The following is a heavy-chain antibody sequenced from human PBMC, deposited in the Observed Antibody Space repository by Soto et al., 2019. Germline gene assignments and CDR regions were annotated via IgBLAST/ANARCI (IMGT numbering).Heavy chain of an antibody. CDR3: ASVIAARPTADAFDI. D-gene: IGHD6-6*01. V-gene: IGHV3-7*05. J-gene: IGHJ3*02. CDR2: IKQDGSEK. CDR1: GFTFSSYW. Sequence: ESGGGLVQPGGSLRLSCAASGFTFSSYWMSWVRQAPGKGLEWVANIKQDGSEKYYVDSVKGRFTISRDNAKNSLYLQMNSLRAEDTAVYYCASVIAARPTADAFDIWGQGTMVTVSS.